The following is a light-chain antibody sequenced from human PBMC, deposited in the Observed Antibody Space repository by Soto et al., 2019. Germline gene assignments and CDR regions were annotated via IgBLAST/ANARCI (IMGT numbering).Light chain of an antibody. CDR1: QSVSSN. CDR3: QQYNNWKT. CDR2: GAS. Sequence: EIVMTQSPATLSVSPGERATLSCRVSQSVSSNLAWYQQKAGQAPRLLIYGASTRATGVPARFSGSGSGTEFTLTISSLQSEDSAVYYCQQYNNWKTFGQGTKVDIK. V-gene: IGKV3-15*01. J-gene: IGKJ1*01.